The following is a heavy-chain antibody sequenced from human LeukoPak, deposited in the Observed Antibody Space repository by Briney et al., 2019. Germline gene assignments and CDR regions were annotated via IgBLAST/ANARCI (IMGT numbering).Heavy chain of an antibody. CDR3: ARGLTMVRGVIHDNWFDP. D-gene: IGHD3-10*01. J-gene: IGHJ5*02. CDR1: GYTFTSYD. Sequence: ASVKVSCKASGYTFTSYDINWVRQATGQGLEWMRWMNPNSGNTGYAQKFQGRVTMTRNTSISTAYMELSSLRSEDTAVYYCARGLTMVRGVIHDNWFDPWGQGTPVTVSS. CDR2: MNPNSGNT. V-gene: IGHV1-8*01.